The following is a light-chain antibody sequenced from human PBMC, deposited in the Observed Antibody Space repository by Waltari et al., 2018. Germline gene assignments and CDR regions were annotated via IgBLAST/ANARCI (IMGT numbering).Light chain of an antibody. CDR3: QQYGPSPLN. V-gene: IGKV3-20*01. CDR2: AAS. CDR1: QRVPNNR. Sequence: EIVLTQSPGPLSLSPGERATLSRTARQRVPNNRLAWYQQKPGQAPRLLIYAASSRATGIPDRFSGSGSGTDFTLTISRLAPEDSAVYYCQQYGPSPLNFGGGTKVEIK. J-gene: IGKJ4*01.